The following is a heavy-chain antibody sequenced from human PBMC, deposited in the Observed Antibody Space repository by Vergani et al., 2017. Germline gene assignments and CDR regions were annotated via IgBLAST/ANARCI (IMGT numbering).Heavy chain of an antibody. CDR3: RGEMDV. CDR1: GFTFSSYG. J-gene: IGHJ6*04. V-gene: IGHV3-30*03. Sequence: QVQLVESGGGVVQPGRSLRLSCAASGFTFSSYGMHWVRQAPGKGLEWVALISNDGRHTYYADSVRGRFSISRDNSKNTLYLQMNSLRTEDTANYYCRGEMDVWGKGTTVTVSS. CDR2: ISNDGRHT.